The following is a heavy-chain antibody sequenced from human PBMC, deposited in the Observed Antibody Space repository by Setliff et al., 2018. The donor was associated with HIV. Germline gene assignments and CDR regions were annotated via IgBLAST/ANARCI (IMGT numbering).Heavy chain of an antibody. CDR3: AREDTTGYYSLSAFDI. CDR2: INHSGRT. CDR1: GGSFTNYF. J-gene: IGHJ3*02. V-gene: IGHV4-34*01. D-gene: IGHD3-22*01. Sequence: SETLSLTCAVYGGSFTNYFWSWIRQSPGKGLEWIGEINHSGRTKYNPSLKSRVTMSVDTSKNQFSPKLKSVTAADTAVYYCAREDTTGYYSLSAFDIWGQGTLVTVSS.